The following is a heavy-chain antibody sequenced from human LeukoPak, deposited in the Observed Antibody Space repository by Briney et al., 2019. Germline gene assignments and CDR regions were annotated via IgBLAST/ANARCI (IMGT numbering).Heavy chain of an antibody. V-gene: IGHV4-31*03. CDR3: ARHFGDYGGGFDY. D-gene: IGHD4-17*01. Sequence: PSQTLSLTCTVTGGSISSGGYYWSCIRQHPGKGLECIGYIYYSGSTYYNPSLKSRVTISVDTSKNQFSLKLSSVTAADTAVYYCARHFGDYGGGFDYWCQGTLVTVSS. J-gene: IGHJ4*02. CDR2: IYYSGST. CDR1: GGSISSGGYY.